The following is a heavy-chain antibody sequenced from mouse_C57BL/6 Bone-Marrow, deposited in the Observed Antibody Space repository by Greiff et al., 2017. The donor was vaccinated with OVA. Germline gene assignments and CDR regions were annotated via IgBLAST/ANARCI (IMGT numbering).Heavy chain of an antibody. D-gene: IGHD2-2*01. J-gene: IGHJ2*01. CDR3: VREGPYGYGFDY. V-gene: IGHV10-3*01. Sequence: EVMLVESGGGLVQPKGSLKLSCAASGFTFNTYAMHWVRQAPGKGLGWVARIRSKSSNYATYYADSVKDRFTISRDDSQSMLYLQMNNLKTEDTAMYYCVREGPYGYGFDYWGQGTTLTVSS. CDR2: IRSKSSNYAT. CDR1: GFTFNTYA.